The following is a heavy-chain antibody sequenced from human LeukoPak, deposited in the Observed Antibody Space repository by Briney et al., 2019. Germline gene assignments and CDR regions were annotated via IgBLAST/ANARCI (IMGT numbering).Heavy chain of an antibody. CDR2: ISGSGGST. CDR1: GFTFSSYA. Sequence: PGGSLRLSCVASGFTFSSYAMSWVRQAPGKGLEWVSAISGSGGSTYYADSVKGRFTISSDNSKNTLYLQMNSLRAEDTAVYYCAKDLLPYYYMDVWAKGPRSPSP. J-gene: IGHJ6*03. V-gene: IGHV3-23*01. CDR3: AKDLLPYYYMDV.